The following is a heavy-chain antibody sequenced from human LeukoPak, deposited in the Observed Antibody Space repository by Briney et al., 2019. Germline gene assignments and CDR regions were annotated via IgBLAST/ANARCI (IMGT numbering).Heavy chain of an antibody. CDR2: IGGSGIST. J-gene: IGHJ4*02. CDR1: GFTFSNYA. D-gene: IGHD2-15*01. CDR3: AKVSSQEVEVAATTDY. Sequence: GGSLTLSCAASGFTFSNYAMTWVRQAPGKGLEWVSGIGGSGISTYYADSVKDRFTISRDNSKNTLYLQMNSLRAEDTAVYYCAKVSSQEVEVAATTDYWGQGTLVTVSS. V-gene: IGHV3-23*01.